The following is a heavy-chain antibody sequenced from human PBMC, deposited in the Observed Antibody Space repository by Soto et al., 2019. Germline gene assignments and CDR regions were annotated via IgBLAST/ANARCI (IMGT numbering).Heavy chain of an antibody. J-gene: IGHJ6*02. Sequence: GGSLRLSCAASGFTFSSYAMSWVRQAPGKGLEWVSAISGSGGSTYYADSVKGRFTISRDNSKNTLYLQMNSLRAEDTAVYYCAREAGVITQADYYYYYGMDVWGQGTTVTVSS. CDR1: GFTFSSYA. CDR2: ISGSGGST. D-gene: IGHD3-10*01. V-gene: IGHV3-23*01. CDR3: AREAGVITQADYYYYYGMDV.